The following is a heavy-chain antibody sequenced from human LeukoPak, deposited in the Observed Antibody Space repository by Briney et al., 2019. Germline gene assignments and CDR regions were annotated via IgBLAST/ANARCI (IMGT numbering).Heavy chain of an antibody. V-gene: IGHV3-7*01. Sequence: GGSLRLSCAASGFTFSSYWMSLVRQAPGKGLEWVANIKQDGSEKYYVDSVKGRFTISRDNAKNSLYLQMNSLRAEDTAVYYCARDWGLAQRHFDYWGQGTLVTVSS. CDR2: IKQDGSEK. CDR3: ARDWGLAQRHFDY. D-gene: IGHD3-16*01. J-gene: IGHJ4*02. CDR1: GFTFSSYW.